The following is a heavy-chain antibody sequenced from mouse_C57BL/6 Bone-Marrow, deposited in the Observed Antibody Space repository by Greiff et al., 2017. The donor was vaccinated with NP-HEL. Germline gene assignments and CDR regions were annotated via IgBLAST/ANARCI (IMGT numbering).Heavy chain of an antibody. V-gene: IGHV5-9-1*02. D-gene: IGHD2-10*02. Sequence: EVKVVESGEGLVKPGGSLKLSCAASGFTFSSYAMSWVRQTPEKRLEWVAYISSGGDYIYYADTVKGRFTISRDNARNTLYLQMSSLKSEDTAMYYCTRYGSWYFDVWGTGTTVTVSS. CDR2: ISSGGDYI. CDR1: GFTFSSYA. CDR3: TRYGSWYFDV. J-gene: IGHJ1*03.